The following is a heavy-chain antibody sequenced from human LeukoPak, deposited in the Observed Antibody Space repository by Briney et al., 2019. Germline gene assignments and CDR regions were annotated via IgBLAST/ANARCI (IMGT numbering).Heavy chain of an antibody. Sequence: SETLSLTCTVSGGSISSSSYYWGWIRQPPGKGLEWIGSIYYSGSTYYNPSLKSRVTISVDTSKNQFSLKLSSVTAADTAVYYCARRSYYDSSGYYLFDYWGQGTLVTVSS. D-gene: IGHD3-22*01. CDR1: GGSISSSSYY. V-gene: IGHV4-39*01. J-gene: IGHJ4*02. CDR3: ARRSYYDSSGYYLFDY. CDR2: IYYSGST.